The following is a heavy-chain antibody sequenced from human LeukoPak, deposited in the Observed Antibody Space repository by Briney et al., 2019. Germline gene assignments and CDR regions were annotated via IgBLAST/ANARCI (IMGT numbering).Heavy chain of an antibody. CDR3: ARVSRKGAIVATIGRNFDY. Sequence: GGSLRLSCAASGFTFSSYWMSWVRQAPGKGLEWVANIKQDGSEKYYVDSVKGRFTISRDNAKNSLYLQMNSLRAEDTAVYYCARVSRKGAIVATIGRNFDYWGQGTLVTVSS. D-gene: IGHD5-12*01. CDR2: IKQDGSEK. CDR1: GFTFSSYW. J-gene: IGHJ4*02. V-gene: IGHV3-7*01.